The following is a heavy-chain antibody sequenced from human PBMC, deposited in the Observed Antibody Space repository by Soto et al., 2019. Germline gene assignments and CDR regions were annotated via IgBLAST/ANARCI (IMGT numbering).Heavy chain of an antibody. V-gene: IGHV3-21*06. CDR3: ARESEDLTSNFDY. CDR2: ISSTTNYI. CDR1: GFTFTRYS. Sequence: GSLRLSCAASGFTFTRYSMNWVRQAPGKGLEWVSSISSTTNYIYYGDSMKGRFTISRDNGKNSLYLEIHSLRAEDTAVYYCARESEDLTSNFDYWGQGTLVTVSS. J-gene: IGHJ4*02.